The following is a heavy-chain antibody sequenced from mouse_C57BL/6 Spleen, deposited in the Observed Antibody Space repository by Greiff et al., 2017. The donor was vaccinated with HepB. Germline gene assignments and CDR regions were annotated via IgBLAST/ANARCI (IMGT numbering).Heavy chain of an antibody. D-gene: IGHD1-1*01. Sequence: QVQLQQSGAELVRPGTSVKVSCKASGYAFTNYLIEWVKQRPGQGLEWIGVINPGSGGTNYNEKFKGKATLTADKSSSTAYMQLSSLTSEDSAVYFCARGHGSSYWYFDVWGTGTTVTVSS. V-gene: IGHV1-54*01. CDR2: INPGSGGT. CDR1: GYAFTNYL. J-gene: IGHJ1*03. CDR3: ARGHGSSYWYFDV.